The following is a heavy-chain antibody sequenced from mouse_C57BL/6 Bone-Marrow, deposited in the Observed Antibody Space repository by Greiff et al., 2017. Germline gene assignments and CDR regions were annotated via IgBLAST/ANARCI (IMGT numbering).Heavy chain of an antibody. Sequence: EVQLQQSGPELVKPGASVKISCKASGYSFTGYYMNWVKQSPEKSLEWIGEINPSTGGTTYKQKFKAKATLTEDKSSSTAYMQLTSLTSDDAAVYYCARSQYYNAMDYWGQGTSVTVSS. CDR3: ARSQYYNAMDY. CDR2: INPSTGGT. V-gene: IGHV1-42*01. J-gene: IGHJ4*01. D-gene: IGHD6-1*01. CDR1: GYSFTGYY.